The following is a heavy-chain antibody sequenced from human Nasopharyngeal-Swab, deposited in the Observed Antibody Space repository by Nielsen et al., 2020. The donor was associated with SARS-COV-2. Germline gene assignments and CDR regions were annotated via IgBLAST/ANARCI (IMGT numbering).Heavy chain of an antibody. V-gene: IGHV3-7*01. D-gene: IGHD4-23*01. CDR2: IKQDGSEK. J-gene: IGHJ6*03. Sequence: WIRQPPGKGLEWVANIKQDGSEKYYVDSVKGRFTISRDNAKNSLYLQMNSLRAEDTAVYYCARALTTVVTYYYYYMDVWGKGTTVTV. CDR3: ARALTTVVTYYYYYMDV.